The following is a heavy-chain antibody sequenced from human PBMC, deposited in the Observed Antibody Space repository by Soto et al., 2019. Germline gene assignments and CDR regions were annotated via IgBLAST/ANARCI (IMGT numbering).Heavy chain of an antibody. Sequence: QLQLQESGPGLVKPSETLSLTCTVSGGSISSSSYYWGWIRQPPGKGLEWIGSIYYSGSTYYNPSRKRRVTIPVDTSQNQFALKLSAVTAADTAVYYCASGTYVWGSHPNWYFDLWGHRTLVTVSA. CDR2: IYYSGST. CDR1: GGSISSSSYY. V-gene: IGHV4-39*01. D-gene: IGHD3-16*02. CDR3: ASGTYVWGSHPNWYFDL. J-gene: IGHJ2*01.